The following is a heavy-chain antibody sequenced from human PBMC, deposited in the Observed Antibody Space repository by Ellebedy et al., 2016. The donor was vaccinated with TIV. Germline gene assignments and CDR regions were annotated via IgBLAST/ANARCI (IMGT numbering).Heavy chain of an antibody. CDR1: GGSISSSNW. Sequence: ETLSLTCAVSGGSISSSNWWSWVRQPPGKGLEWVSVLYPGANTHYADSVKDRFTISRDNSKNTLFLQMNTLRAEDTAVYYCAREEAQYDTSGHYYYAIVVWGQGTTVTVSS. V-gene: IGHV3-66*01. J-gene: IGHJ6*02. CDR2: LYPGANT. D-gene: IGHD3-22*01. CDR3: AREEAQYDTSGHYYYAIVV.